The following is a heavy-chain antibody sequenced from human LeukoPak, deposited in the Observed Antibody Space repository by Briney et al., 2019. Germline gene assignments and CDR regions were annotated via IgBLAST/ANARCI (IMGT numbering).Heavy chain of an antibody. CDR1: GYTFTSYG. Sequence: ASVKVSCKASGYTFTSYGISWVRQAPGQGLEWMGWISAYNGNTNYAQKLQGRVTMTTDTSTSTAYMELRSLRSDDTAVYYCARDDCSGGSCCINLDYWGQGTLVTVSS. J-gene: IGHJ4*02. D-gene: IGHD2-15*01. CDR3: ARDDCSGGSCCINLDY. CDR2: ISAYNGNT. V-gene: IGHV1-18*01.